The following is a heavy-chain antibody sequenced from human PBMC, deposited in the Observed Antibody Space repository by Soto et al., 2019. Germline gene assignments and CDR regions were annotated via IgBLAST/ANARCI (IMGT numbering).Heavy chain of an antibody. J-gene: IGHJ4*02. V-gene: IGHV3-7*03. CDR3: VKAVYLLDFDY. CDR2: IKQDGGLK. CDR1: GFTFSNYW. Sequence: PGGSLRLSCAASGFTFSNYWMTWVRQAPGKGLEWVANIKQDGGLKYYVDSVKGRFTISRDNAKNSLYLQMNSLRTEDTAVYYCVKAVYLLDFDYWGQGTLVT. D-gene: IGHD2-8*01.